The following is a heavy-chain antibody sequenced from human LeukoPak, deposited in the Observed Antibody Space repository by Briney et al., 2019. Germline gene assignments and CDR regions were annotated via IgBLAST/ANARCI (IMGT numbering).Heavy chain of an antibody. J-gene: IGHJ4*02. V-gene: IGHV1-24*01. CDR1: GYTLTELS. D-gene: IGHD3-22*01. Sequence: ASVKVSCKVSGYTLTELSMHWVRQAPGKGLEWMGGFDPEDGETIYAQKFQGRVTMTEDTSTDTAYMELSSLRSEDTAVYYCATGLKGAYYYDSSGKPLFDYWGQGTLVTVSS. CDR3: ATGLKGAYYYDSSGKPLFDY. CDR2: FDPEDGET.